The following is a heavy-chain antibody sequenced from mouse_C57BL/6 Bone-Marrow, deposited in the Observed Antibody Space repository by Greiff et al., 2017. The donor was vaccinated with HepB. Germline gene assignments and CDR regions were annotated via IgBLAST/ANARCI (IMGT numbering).Heavy chain of an antibody. CDR3: ASRLHGAWFAY. J-gene: IGHJ3*01. CDR1: GFTFSSYG. Sequence: EVMLVESGGDLVKPGGSLKLSCAASGFTFSSYGMSWVRQTPDKRLEWVATISSGGSYTYYPDSVKGRLTISRDNAKNTLYLQMSSLKSEDTAMYYCASRLHGAWFAYWGQGTLVTVSA. CDR2: ISSGGSYT. V-gene: IGHV5-6*01. D-gene: IGHD2-4*01.